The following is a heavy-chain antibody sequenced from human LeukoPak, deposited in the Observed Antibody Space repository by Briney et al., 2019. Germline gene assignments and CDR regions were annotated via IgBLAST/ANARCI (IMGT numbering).Heavy chain of an antibody. CDR3: AKSPYYDSSGYPPFDY. J-gene: IGHJ4*02. CDR2: ISGSGGST. CDR1: GFTFSSYA. Sequence: GGSLRLSCAASGFTFSSYAMSWVRQAPGKGLEWVSAISGSGGSTYYADSVKGRFTISRDNSKNTLYLQMNSLRAEDTAVYYCAKSPYYDSSGYPPFDYWGQGTLVTVSS. V-gene: IGHV3-23*01. D-gene: IGHD3-22*01.